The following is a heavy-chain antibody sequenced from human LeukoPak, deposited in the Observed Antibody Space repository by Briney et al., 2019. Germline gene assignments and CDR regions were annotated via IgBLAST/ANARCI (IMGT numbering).Heavy chain of an antibody. CDR3: ARDYYDSSGYYLSFDY. D-gene: IGHD3-22*01. V-gene: IGHV1-69*13. Sequence: ASVKVSCKVSGYTLTELSMHWVRQAPGQGLEWMGGIIPIFGTANYAQKFQGRVTITADESTSTAYMELSSLRSEDTAVYYCARDYYDSSGYYLSFDYWGQGTLVTVSS. CDR2: IIPIFGTA. CDR1: GYTLTELS. J-gene: IGHJ4*02.